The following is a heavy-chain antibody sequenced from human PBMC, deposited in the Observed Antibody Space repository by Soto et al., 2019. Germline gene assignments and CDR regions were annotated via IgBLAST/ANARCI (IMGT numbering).Heavy chain of an antibody. Sequence: GGSLRLSCAASGFTFSSYSMNWVRQAPGKGLEWVSYISSSSSTIYYADSVKGRFTISRDNAKNSLYLQMNSLRAEDTAVYYCARVDIAVAGNAEYFQHWGQGTLVTVSS. CDR1: GFTFSSYS. V-gene: IGHV3-48*01. CDR3: ARVDIAVAGNAEYFQH. D-gene: IGHD6-19*01. CDR2: ISSSSSTI. J-gene: IGHJ1*01.